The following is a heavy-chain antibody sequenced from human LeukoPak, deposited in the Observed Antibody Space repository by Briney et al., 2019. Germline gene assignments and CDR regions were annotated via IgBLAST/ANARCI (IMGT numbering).Heavy chain of an antibody. CDR1: GFTFSSYW. J-gene: IGHJ4*02. V-gene: IGHV3-7*03. D-gene: IGHD3-22*01. CDR2: IKQDGSEK. CDR3: ARNAAGDYYDSSGLGYYFDY. Sequence: GGSLRLSCAASGFTFSSYWMSWVRQAPGKGLEWVANIKQDGSEKYYVDSVKGRFTISRDNSKNTLYLQMNSLRAEDTAVYYCARNAAGDYYDSSGLGYYFDYWGQGTLVTVSS.